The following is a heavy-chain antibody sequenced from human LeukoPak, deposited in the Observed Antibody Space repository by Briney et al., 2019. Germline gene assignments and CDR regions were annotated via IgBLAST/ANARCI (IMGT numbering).Heavy chain of an antibody. CDR1: GFTFSGHW. V-gene: IGHV3-74*03. CDR2: INEDGTDS. D-gene: IGHD6-13*01. CDR3: ARGTRIAAAGTSGSGSYFGDI. J-gene: IGHJ3*02. Sequence: PGGSLRLSCTASGFTFSGHWIHWVRQAPGRGLVWVSRINEDGTDSMYAESVKGRFTISRDNAKNTVYLQMNSLRAEDTAVYYCARGTRIAAAGTSGSGSYFGDIWGQGTMVTVSS.